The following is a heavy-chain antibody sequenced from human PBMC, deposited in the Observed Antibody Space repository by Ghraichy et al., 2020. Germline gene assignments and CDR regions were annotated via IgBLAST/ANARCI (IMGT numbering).Heavy chain of an antibody. CDR1: GYTFTDYY. D-gene: IGHD6-19*01. Sequence: ASVKVSCKASGYTFTDYYIHWVRQAPGQGLEWMGWVNPNSGGTNFAQKFQGSVTMARDTSISTAYMELSGLRSDDTALYYCARGGYSSGWYDELGAFDIWGKGTMVTVSS. J-gene: IGHJ3*02. CDR2: VNPNSGGT. V-gene: IGHV1-2*02. CDR3: ARGGYSSGWYDELGAFDI.